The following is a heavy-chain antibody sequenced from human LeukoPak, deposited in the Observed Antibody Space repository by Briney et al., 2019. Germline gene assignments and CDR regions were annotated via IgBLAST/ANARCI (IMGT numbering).Heavy chain of an antibody. J-gene: IGHJ4*02. V-gene: IGHV3-49*04. Sequence: GGSLRLSCKPSGFTFGDYAMSWVRQAPGKGLEWVGFIRSKAFGATTDYGASVKGRFTVSRDDSKSIAYLQMSSLRTEDTAVYYCTRDCSGASCYEEMDYWGQGTLVTVSS. CDR2: IRSKAFGATT. CDR1: GFTFGDYA. CDR3: TRDCSGASCYEEMDY. D-gene: IGHD2-15*01.